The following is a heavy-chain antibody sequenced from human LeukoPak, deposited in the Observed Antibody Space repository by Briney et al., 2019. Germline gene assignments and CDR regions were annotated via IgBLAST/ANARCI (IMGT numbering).Heavy chain of an antibody. V-gene: IGHV4-39*07. J-gene: IGHJ4*02. CDR1: GGSISSSSYY. CDR2: TSYSGST. Sequence: PSETLSLTCSVSGGSISSSSYYWGWIRQPPGKGLEWIGSTSYSGSTNYNPSLKSRVTISVDTSKNQFSLKLSSVTAADTAVYYCARIGHEDYYFDYWGQGTLVTVSS. CDR3: ARIGHEDYYFDY.